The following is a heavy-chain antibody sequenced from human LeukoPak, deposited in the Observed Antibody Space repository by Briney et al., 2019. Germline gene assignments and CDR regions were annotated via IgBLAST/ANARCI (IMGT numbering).Heavy chain of an antibody. J-gene: IGHJ4*02. CDR1: GFTFSSYW. Sequence: GVTLRLSCAASGFTFSSYWMHWVRQAPGKGLVWVSRITSDCSGTTYADSVKGRFTISRDNANNTLYLQMNSLRAEDTAVYFCAREFRKPSTGDWGQGTRV. V-gene: IGHV3-74*01. CDR2: ITSDCSGT. CDR3: AREFRKPSTGD. D-gene: IGHD1-14*01.